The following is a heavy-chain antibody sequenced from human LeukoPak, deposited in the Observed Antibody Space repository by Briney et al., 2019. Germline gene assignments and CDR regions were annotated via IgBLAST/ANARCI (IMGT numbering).Heavy chain of an antibody. J-gene: IGHJ4*02. V-gene: IGHV4-59*01. CDR2: IYYSGST. CDR1: GGSISSYY. CDR3: ARGGRWLQLGYFDY. D-gene: IGHD5-24*01. Sequence: SETLSLTCTVSGGSISSYYWSWIRQPPGKGLEWIGYIYYSGSTNYNPSLKSRVTISVDTSKNQFSLKLSSVTAADTAVYYCARGGRWLQLGYFDYWGQGTLVTASS.